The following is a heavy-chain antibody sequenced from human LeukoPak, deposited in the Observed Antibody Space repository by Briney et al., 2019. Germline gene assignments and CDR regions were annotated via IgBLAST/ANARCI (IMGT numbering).Heavy chain of an antibody. CDR1: GYSISSGCY. CDR3: ARSMTTVARGHFDY. V-gene: IGHV4-38-2*01. CDR2: ICHSGST. Sequence: SETLSLTCAVSGYSISSGCYWGWIRQPPGKGLEWIGSICHSGSTYYNPSLKSRVTISVDTSKNQFSLKLSSVTAADTAVYYCARSMTTVARGHFDYWGQGTLVTVSS. J-gene: IGHJ4*02. D-gene: IGHD4-23*01.